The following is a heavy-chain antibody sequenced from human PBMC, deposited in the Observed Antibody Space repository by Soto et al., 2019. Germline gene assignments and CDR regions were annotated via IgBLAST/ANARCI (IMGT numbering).Heavy chain of an antibody. V-gene: IGHV3-30*18. CDR1: GFTFSSYD. Sequence: GSLRLSCAASGFTFSSYDIHWVRQAPGKGLEWVALISYDGSRKHYADSVKGLFTISRDNSKNTLYLQVNSLRAEDTAVYYCAKAYSGPFDVWGQGTMVTVSS. D-gene: IGHD1-26*01. CDR2: ISYDGSRK. J-gene: IGHJ3*01. CDR3: AKAYSGPFDV.